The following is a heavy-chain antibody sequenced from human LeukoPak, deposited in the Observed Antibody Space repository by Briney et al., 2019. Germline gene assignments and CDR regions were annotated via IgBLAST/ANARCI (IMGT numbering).Heavy chain of an antibody. Sequence: PSETLSLTCTVSGGSISSGGYYWSWIRQHPGKGLEWIGEINHSGSTNYNPSLKSRVTISVDTSKNQFSLKLSSVTAADTAVYYCARGATVTTPYYFDYWGQGTLVTVSS. J-gene: IGHJ4*02. CDR3: ARGATVTTPYYFDY. CDR2: INHSGST. V-gene: IGHV4-39*07. D-gene: IGHD4-17*01. CDR1: GGSISSGGYY.